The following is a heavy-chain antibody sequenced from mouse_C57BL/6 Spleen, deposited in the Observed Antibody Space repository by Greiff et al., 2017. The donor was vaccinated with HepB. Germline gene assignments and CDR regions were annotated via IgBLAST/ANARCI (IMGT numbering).Heavy chain of an antibody. CDR1: GYTFTDYN. Sequence: EVQLQQSGPELVKPGASVKIPCKASGYTFTDYNMDWVKQSHGKSLEWIGDINPNNGGTIYNQKFKGKATLTVDKSSSTAYMELRSLTSEDTAVYYCASQSIYCGYDLSFAYWGQGTLVTVSA. D-gene: IGHD2-2*01. CDR3: ASQSIYCGYDLSFAY. V-gene: IGHV1-18*01. CDR2: INPNNGGT. J-gene: IGHJ3*01.